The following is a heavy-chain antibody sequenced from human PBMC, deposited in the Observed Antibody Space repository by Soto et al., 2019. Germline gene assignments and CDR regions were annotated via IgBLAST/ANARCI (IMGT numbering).Heavy chain of an antibody. CDR3: ARLYARGYSGYDLKYYFDY. V-gene: IGHV4-31*03. Sequence: TLSLTCTVSGGSISSGGYYWSWIRQHPGKGLEWIGYIYYSGSTYYNPSLKSRVTISVDTSKNQFSLKLSSVTAADTAVYYCARLYARGYSGYDLKYYFDYWGQGTLVTVSS. CDR1: GGSISSGGYY. D-gene: IGHD5-12*01. J-gene: IGHJ4*02. CDR2: IYYSGST.